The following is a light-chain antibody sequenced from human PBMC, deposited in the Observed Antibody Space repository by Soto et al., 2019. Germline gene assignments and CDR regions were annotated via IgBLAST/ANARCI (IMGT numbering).Light chain of an antibody. Sequence: DSVLTHSQGTLYVSPGERVTLSCRASQTCGRTYLAWYQQKPGQSPRLLIYDAYSRATGIPDRFSGSGSGTDFTLTISRLEAEDYAVYHCQQFGTSPLYTCGQGTKVEFK. J-gene: IGKJ2*01. V-gene: IGKV3-20*01. CDR1: QTCGRTY. CDR3: QQFGTSPLYT. CDR2: DAY.